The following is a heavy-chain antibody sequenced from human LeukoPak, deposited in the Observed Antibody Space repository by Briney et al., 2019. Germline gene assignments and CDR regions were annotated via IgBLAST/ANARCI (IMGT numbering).Heavy chain of an antibody. D-gene: IGHD3-22*01. J-gene: IGHJ4*02. CDR1: GFTFSSYS. CDR3: ARSPPHSSGYYYPIDY. V-gene: IGHV3-21*01. CDR2: ISSSSSYI. Sequence: GGSLRLSCAASGFTFSSYSMNWVRQAPGKGLEWVSSISSSSSYIYYADSVKGRFTISRDNAKNSLYLQMNSLRAEDTAVYYCARSPPHSSGYYYPIDYWGQGTLVTVSS.